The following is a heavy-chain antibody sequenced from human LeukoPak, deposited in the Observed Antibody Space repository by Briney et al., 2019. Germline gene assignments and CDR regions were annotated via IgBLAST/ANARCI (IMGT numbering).Heavy chain of an antibody. Sequence: GGSLRLSCAASGFTFENYAMTWVRQAPGKGLEWVSAFGGDGGSTHYADSVKGRFTISRDNSKNTLYLQMNSLRAEDTAVYYCAKVGARLVDYWGQGTLVTVSS. V-gene: IGHV3-23*01. J-gene: IGHJ4*02. CDR2: FGGDGGST. D-gene: IGHD3-3*01. CDR1: GFTFENYA. CDR3: AKVGARLVDY.